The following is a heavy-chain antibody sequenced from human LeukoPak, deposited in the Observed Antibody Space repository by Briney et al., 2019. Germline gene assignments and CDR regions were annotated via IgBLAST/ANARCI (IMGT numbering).Heavy chain of an antibody. V-gene: IGHV3-66*01. J-gene: IGHJ5*02. Sequence: GGSLRLSCAASGFTVSSNYMSWVRQAPGKGLEWVSVIYSGGSTYYADPVKGRFTISRDNSKNTLYLQMNSLRAEDTAVYYCARELSFSARITMVRGVIGWFDPWGQGTLVTVSS. D-gene: IGHD3-10*01. CDR2: IYSGGST. CDR1: GFTVSSNY. CDR3: ARELSFSARITMVRGVIGWFDP.